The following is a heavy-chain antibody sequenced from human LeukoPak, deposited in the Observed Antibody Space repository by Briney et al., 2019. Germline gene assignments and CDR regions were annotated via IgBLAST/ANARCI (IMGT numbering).Heavy chain of an antibody. V-gene: IGHV1-2*02. CDR1: GGTFSSYA. CDR3: ARVRDWFDP. Sequence: GSSVKVSCKASGGTFSSYAISWVRQAPGQGLEWMGWINPNSGGTNYAQKFQGRVTMTRDTSISTAYMELSRLRSDDTAVYYCARVRDWFDPWGQGTLVTVSS. CDR2: INPNSGGT. J-gene: IGHJ5*02.